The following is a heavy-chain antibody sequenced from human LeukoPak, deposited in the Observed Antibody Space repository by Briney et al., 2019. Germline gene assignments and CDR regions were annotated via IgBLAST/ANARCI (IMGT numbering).Heavy chain of an antibody. D-gene: IGHD5-12*01. CDR3: ARNENSGWGYFDY. J-gene: IGHJ4*02. V-gene: IGHV3-23*01. CDR1: RFTFNSYA. CDR2: IGGSNGIT. Sequence: GGSLRLSCAASRFTFNSYAMSWVRQAPGKGLEWVSVIGGSNGITFYVGSVKGRFTISRDNSKDTLFLQMNSLRAEDTAVYYCARNENSGWGYFDYWGQGTLVTVSS.